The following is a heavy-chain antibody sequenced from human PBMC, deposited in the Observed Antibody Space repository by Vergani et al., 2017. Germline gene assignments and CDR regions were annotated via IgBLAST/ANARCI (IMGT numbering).Heavy chain of an antibody. J-gene: IGHJ6*02. D-gene: IGHD2-2*01. CDR2: IWYDGSNK. Sequence: VQLVESGGGLVQPGRSLRLSCAASGFTFSSYGMHWVRQAPGKGLEWVAVIWYDGSNKYYADSVKGRFTISRDNSKNTLYLQMNSLRAEDTAVYYCASSRLGYCSSTSCYPYYGMDVWGQGTTVTVSS. CDR3: ASSRLGYCSSTSCYPYYGMDV. CDR1: GFTFSSYG. V-gene: IGHV3-33*01.